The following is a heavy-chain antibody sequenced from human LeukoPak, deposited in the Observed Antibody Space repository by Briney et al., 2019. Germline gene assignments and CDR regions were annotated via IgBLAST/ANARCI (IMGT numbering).Heavy chain of an antibody. CDR2: IRYDGSNK. J-gene: IGHJ4*02. D-gene: IGHD3-3*01. CDR3: ARQLKRITIFGVVIIREYYFDY. V-gene: IGHV3-30*02. CDR1: GFTFSSYG. Sequence: GGSLRLSCAASGFTFSSYGMHWVRQAPGKGLEWVAFIRYDGSNKYYADSVKGRFTISRDNAKNSLYLQMNSLRAEDTAVYYCARQLKRITIFGVVIIREYYFDYWAREPWSPSPQ.